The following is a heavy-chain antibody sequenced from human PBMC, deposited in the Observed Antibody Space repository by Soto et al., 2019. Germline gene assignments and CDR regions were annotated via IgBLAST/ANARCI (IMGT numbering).Heavy chain of an antibody. V-gene: IGHV3-66*01. CDR2: IYSGGST. CDR1: GFTVSSNY. CDR3: ARDVGYYDFWSGYYRYYYYYMDV. D-gene: IGHD3-3*01. J-gene: IGHJ6*03. Sequence: GGSLRLSCAASGFTVSSNYMSWVRQAPGKGLEWVSVIYSGGSTYYADSVKGRFTISRDNSKNTLYLQMNSLRAEDTAVYYCARDVGYYDFWSGYYRYYYYYMDVWGKGTTVTVSS.